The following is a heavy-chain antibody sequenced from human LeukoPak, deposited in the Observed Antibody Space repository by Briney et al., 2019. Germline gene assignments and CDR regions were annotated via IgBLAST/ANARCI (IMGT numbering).Heavy chain of an antibody. D-gene: IGHD2-2*01. Sequence: PSETLSLTCTVSGGSISSGDYYWSWIRQPPGKGLEWIGYIYYSGSTYYNPSLKSRVTISVDTSKNQFSLKLSSVTAADTAVYYCARFYCSSTSCLVDYWGQGTLVTVSS. J-gene: IGHJ4*02. CDR1: GGSISSGDYY. V-gene: IGHV4-30-4*01. CDR2: IYYSGST. CDR3: ARFYCSSTSCLVDY.